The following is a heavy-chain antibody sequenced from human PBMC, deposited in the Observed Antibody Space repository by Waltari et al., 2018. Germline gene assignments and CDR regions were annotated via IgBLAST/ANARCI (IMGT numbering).Heavy chain of an antibody. J-gene: IGHJ4*02. CDR2: IYTSGST. CDR3: ARVFSSSWHPDFDY. CDR1: GGSISSGSYY. V-gene: IGHV4-61*09. D-gene: IGHD6-13*01. Sequence: QVQLQESGPGLVKPSQTLSLTCTVSGGSISSGSYYWSWIRQPAGKGLEWIGYIYTSGSTNYNHSLKSRVTISVDTSKNQFSLKLSSVTAADTAVYYCARVFSSSWHPDFDYWGQGTLVTVSS.